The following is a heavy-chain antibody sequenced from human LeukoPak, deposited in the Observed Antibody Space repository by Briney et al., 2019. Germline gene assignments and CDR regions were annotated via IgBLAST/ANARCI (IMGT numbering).Heavy chain of an antibody. Sequence: SETLSLTCAVSGGSFSGYYWTWIRQPPGKGLEWIGEINHSGSTNYNPSLKSRVTISVDTSKNQFSLKLSSVTAADTAVYYCARGPTGYSGFRDYGMDVWGQGTTVTVSS. CDR2: INHSGST. CDR3: ARGPTGYSGFRDYGMDV. CDR1: GGSFSGYY. D-gene: IGHD5-12*01. J-gene: IGHJ6*02. V-gene: IGHV4-34*01.